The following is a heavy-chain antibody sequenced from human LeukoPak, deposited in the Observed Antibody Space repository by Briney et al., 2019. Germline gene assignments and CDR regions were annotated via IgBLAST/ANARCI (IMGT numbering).Heavy chain of an antibody. Sequence: GGSLRLSCTTSGFTFSDYAVSWVRQAPGKGLEWIGFIRNKANGGTAEYAASVKGRFTISRDDSKTIAHLQMSSLKTEDTAVYYCSRFYSSGWASGAFDIWGQGTMVTVSS. CDR3: SRFYSSGWASGAFDI. CDR1: GFTFSDYA. V-gene: IGHV3-49*04. D-gene: IGHD3-22*01. J-gene: IGHJ3*02. CDR2: IRNKANGGTA.